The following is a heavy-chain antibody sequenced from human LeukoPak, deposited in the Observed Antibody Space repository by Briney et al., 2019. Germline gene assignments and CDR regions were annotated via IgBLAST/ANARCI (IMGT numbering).Heavy chain of an antibody. CDR2: INPHSGGT. Sequence: ASVKVSCKASGYIFSDYYIHWVRQAPGQGPEWMGWINPHSGGTNYAQKFRGRFTISRDNSKNTLYLQMNSLRAEDTAVYYCAKDYFGGWLFYYYMDVWGKGTTVTVSS. J-gene: IGHJ6*03. CDR3: AKDYFGGWLFYYYMDV. D-gene: IGHD3-22*01. V-gene: IGHV1-2*02. CDR1: GYIFSDYY.